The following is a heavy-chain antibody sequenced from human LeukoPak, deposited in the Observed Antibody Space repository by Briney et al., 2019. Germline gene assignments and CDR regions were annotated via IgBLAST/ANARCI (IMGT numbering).Heavy chain of an antibody. CDR1: GFTFSSYS. CDR3: ARTGYCSGGSCYRPDI. Sequence: GGSLRLSCAASGFTFSSYSMNWVRQAPGKGLEWVSYISSSSSTIYYADSVKGRFTISRDNAKNSLYLQMNSLRAEDTAVYYCARTGYCSGGSCYRPDIWGQGTMVTVPS. CDR2: ISSSSSTI. V-gene: IGHV3-48*01. D-gene: IGHD2-15*01. J-gene: IGHJ3*02.